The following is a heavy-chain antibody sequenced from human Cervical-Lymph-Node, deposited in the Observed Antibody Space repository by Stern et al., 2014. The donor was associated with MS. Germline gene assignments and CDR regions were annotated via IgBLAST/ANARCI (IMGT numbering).Heavy chain of an antibody. CDR3: ARRAAAVTYWYFEL. V-gene: IGHV3-20*04. D-gene: IGHD6-13*01. CDR2: VNWNGATT. CDR1: GFTFDDYG. Sequence: EVQLVESGGDVVRPGGSLRLSCVASGFTFDDYGMGWVRQAPGQGLEWVSGVNWNGATTGYTDSMKGRFTVSRDNAKNSLYLQMHSLRAEDTAFYYCARRAAAVTYWYFELWGRGTLVTVSS. J-gene: IGHJ2*01.